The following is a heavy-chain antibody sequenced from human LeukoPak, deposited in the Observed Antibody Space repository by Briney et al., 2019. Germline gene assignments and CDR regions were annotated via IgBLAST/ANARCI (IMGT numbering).Heavy chain of an antibody. CDR1: GDSISSYY. J-gene: IGHJ4*02. V-gene: IGHV4-4*09. D-gene: IGHD3-10*01. Sequence: SETLSLTCTVSGDSISSYYWTWIRQPPGKGLEWIGYIYTSGSTNYNPSLKSRLTISVDTSKNQFSLKLSSVTAADTAVYYCARGYGSGSYTYWGQGTLVTVSS. CDR2: IYTSGST. CDR3: ARGYGSGSYTY.